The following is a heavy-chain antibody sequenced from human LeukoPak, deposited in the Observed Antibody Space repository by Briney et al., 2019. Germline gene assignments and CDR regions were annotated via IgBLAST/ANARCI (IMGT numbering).Heavy chain of an antibody. CDR2: IYHIGVT. J-gene: IGHJ4*02. CDR1: GGSLTSHY. D-gene: IGHD2-8*01. V-gene: IGHV4-59*11. CDR3: ARGTPCSNGVCYIQY. Sequence: PSQTLSLTCTVSGGSLTSHYWSWIRQSAGKGMEWNAYIYHIGVTNYNPALESRVRMSVDTSKNQFSLKLSSVTAEDTAVYFCARGTPCSNGVCYIQYWGPGILVTVSS.